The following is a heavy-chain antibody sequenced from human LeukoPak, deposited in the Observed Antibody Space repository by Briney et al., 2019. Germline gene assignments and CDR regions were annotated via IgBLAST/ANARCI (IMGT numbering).Heavy chain of an antibody. V-gene: IGHV3-73*01. Sequence: RSGGSLRLSCAASGFTFSGSAMHWVRQASGKGLEWVGRIRSKANSYATAYAASVKGRFTTSRDDSKNTAYLQMNSLKTEDTVVYYCTRLGYYYDSSGIKAGWGQGTLVTVSS. CDR2: IRSKANSYAT. CDR1: GFTFSGSA. CDR3: TRLGYYYDSSGIKAG. J-gene: IGHJ4*02. D-gene: IGHD3-22*01.